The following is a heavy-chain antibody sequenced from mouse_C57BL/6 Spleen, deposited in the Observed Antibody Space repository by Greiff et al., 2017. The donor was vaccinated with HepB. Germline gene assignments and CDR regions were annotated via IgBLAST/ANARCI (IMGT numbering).Heavy chain of an antibody. V-gene: IGHV5-17*01. CDR2: ISSGSSTI. D-gene: IGHD1-1*01. CDR3: ARPRITTVVAPSFAY. J-gene: IGHJ3*01. CDR1: GFTFSDYG. Sequence: EVKLQESGGGLVKPGGSLKLSCAASGFTFSDYGMHWVRQAPEKGLEWVAYISSGSSTIYYADTVKGRFTISRDNAKNTLFLQMTSLRSEDTAMYYCARPRITTVVAPSFAYWGQGTLVTVSA.